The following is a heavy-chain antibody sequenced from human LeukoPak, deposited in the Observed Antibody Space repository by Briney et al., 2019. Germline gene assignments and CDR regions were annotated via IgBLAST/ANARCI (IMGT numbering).Heavy chain of an antibody. CDR3: ARIHRSNWFDP. Sequence: PGGSLRLSCAASGITLSDHNMSWIRQAPGKGPEWVSYITTGGRTMYYADSVSGRFTLSGDNAKKSLYLQMNSLRADDTAVYFCARIHRSNWFDPWGRGTLVTVSS. V-gene: IGHV3-11*01. J-gene: IGHJ5*02. CDR1: GITLSDHN. D-gene: IGHD5-18*01. CDR2: ITTGGRTM.